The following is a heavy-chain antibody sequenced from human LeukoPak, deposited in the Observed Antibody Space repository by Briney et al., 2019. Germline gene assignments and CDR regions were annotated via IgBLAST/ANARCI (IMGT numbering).Heavy chain of an antibody. CDR3: ARARYFDWLSTMEEI. CDR1: GGSISSPNHY. D-gene: IGHD3-9*01. J-gene: IGHJ4*02. CDR2: INHSGST. V-gene: IGHV4-39*07. Sequence: SETLSLTCSVSGGSISSPNHYWGWIRQPPGKGLEWIGEINHSGSTNYNPSLKSRVTISVDTSKNQFSLKLSSVTAADTAVYYCARARYFDWLSTMEEIWGQGTLVTVSS.